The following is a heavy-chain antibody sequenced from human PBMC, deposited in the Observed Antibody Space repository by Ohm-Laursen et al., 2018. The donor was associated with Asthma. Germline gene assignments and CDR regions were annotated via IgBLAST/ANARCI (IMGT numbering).Heavy chain of an antibody. CDR2: IVVGSGNT. D-gene: IGHD3-10*01. CDR1: GFTFTSSA. Sequence: SVKVSCKASGFTFTSSAVQWVRQARGQRLEWIGWIVVGSGNTNYAQKFQERVTITRDMSTSTAYMELSSLRSEDTAVYYCAADLRSGSLVWYFDLWGRGTLVTVSS. V-gene: IGHV1-58*01. J-gene: IGHJ2*01. CDR3: AADLRSGSLVWYFDL.